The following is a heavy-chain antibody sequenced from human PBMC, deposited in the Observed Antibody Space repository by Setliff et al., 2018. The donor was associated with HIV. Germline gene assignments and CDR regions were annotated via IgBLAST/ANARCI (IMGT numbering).Heavy chain of an antibody. CDR3: ARGPAWVGGSYHFDH. J-gene: IGHJ4*02. V-gene: IGHV4-39*02. D-gene: IGHD1-26*01. Sequence: SETLSLTCTVSGGSISNSSSYWGWIRQPPGKRLEWIGYIFYTGSTYYSPSLKGRVTISVDTSKNHFSLKLNSVTAADTAVYYCARGPAWVGGSYHFDHWGLGTLVTVSS. CDR1: GGSISNSSSY. CDR2: IFYTGST.